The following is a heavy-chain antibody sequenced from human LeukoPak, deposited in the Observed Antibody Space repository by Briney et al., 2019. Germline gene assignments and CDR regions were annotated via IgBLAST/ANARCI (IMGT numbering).Heavy chain of an antibody. CDR3: VKGFHFDW. CDR2: ISGFDSGT. V-gene: IGHV3-23*01. CDR1: GFGFSTHD. Sequence: GGSLRLSCVASGFGFSTHDMSWGRQTPGKGLEWVSSISGFDSGTYYTDSVRGRFTISRDTSKNTLYMQMNNLRAEDTAVYYCVKGFHFDWWGQGTLVTVSS. J-gene: IGHJ4*02.